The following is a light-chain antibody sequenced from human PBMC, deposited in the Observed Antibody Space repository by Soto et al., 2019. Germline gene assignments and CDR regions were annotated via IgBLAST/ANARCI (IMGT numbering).Light chain of an antibody. CDR2: DNN. CDR1: SSNIGAGYN. Sequence: QSVLTQPPSVSGAPGQRVSISCTGSSSNIGAGYNVHWYQQLPGTDPKLLIYDNNNRPSGVPDRFSGSKSGTSASLAITGLQAEDEADYYCQSYDTSLSGFYVFGTGTKLTVL. V-gene: IGLV1-40*01. CDR3: QSYDTSLSGFYV. J-gene: IGLJ1*01.